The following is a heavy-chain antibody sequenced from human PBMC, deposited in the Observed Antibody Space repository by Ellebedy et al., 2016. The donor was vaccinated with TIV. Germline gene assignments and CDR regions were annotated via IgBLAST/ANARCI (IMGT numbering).Heavy chain of an antibody. D-gene: IGHD3-3*01. CDR2: IYYSGNT. Sequence: SETLSLXXTVSGGSISSSSYYLGWIRQPPGKGLEWIGSIYYSGNTYYNPSLKSRVTISIDTSKNQFSLRLSSVTAADTAIYRCARRKVTIPRADAYFDYWGQGILVTVSS. CDR1: GGSISSSSYY. J-gene: IGHJ4*02. CDR3: ARRKVTIPRADAYFDY. V-gene: IGHV4-39*01.